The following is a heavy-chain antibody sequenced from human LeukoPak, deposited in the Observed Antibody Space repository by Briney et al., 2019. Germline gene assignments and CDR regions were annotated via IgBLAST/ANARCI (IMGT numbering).Heavy chain of an antibody. D-gene: IGHD4-17*01. CDR1: GYSISSGYY. CDR3: ARAGDDGDHNWFDP. CDR2: IYHSGST. V-gene: IGHV4-38-2*02. J-gene: IGHJ5*02. Sequence: PSETLSLTCTVSGYSISSGYYWGWIRQPPGKGLEWIGSIYHSGSTYYNPSLKSRVTISVDTSKNQFSLKLSSVTAADTAVYYCARAGDDGDHNWFDPWGQGTLVTVSS.